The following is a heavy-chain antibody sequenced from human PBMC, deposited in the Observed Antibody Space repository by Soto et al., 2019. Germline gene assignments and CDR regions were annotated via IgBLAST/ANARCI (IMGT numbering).Heavy chain of an antibody. CDR1: GGSFSGYY. CDR3: ARGVDDYIWGSYRYLDY. Sequence: PSETLSLTCTVYGGSFSGYYWSWIRQPPGKGLEWIGEINHSGSTNYNPSLKSRVTISVDTSKNQFSLKLSSVTAADTDVYYCARGVDDYIWGSYRYLDYWGQGTLVTVSS. CDR2: INHSGST. D-gene: IGHD3-16*02. J-gene: IGHJ4*02. V-gene: IGHV4-34*01.